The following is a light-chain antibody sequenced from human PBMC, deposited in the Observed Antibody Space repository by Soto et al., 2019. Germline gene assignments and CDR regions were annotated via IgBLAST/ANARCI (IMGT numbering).Light chain of an antibody. CDR3: SSYTISSTYA. Sequence: QSALTQPPSVSGSPGQSVAISCTGTSSDVGSYNRVSWYQQPPGTAPKLMIYDVNNRPSGVPDRFSGSKSGNTASLTISGLQAEDEADYYCSSYTISSTYAFGTGNKVTV. CDR2: DVN. J-gene: IGLJ1*01. V-gene: IGLV2-18*02. CDR1: SSDVGSYNR.